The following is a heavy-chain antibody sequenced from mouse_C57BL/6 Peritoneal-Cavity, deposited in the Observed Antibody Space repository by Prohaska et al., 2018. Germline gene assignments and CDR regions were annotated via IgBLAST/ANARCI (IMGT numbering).Heavy chain of an antibody. J-gene: IGHJ3*01. V-gene: IGHV1-50*01. CDR3: ALYGNYGN. D-gene: IGHD2-1*01. CDR2: IDPSDSYT. Sequence: QVQLQQPGAELVKPGASVKLSCKASGYTFTSYWMQWVKQRPGQGLEWIGEIDPSDSYTNDNQKFKGKATLTVDTSSSTAYMQRSSLTSEDSAVYYCALYGNYGNWGQGTLVTVSA. CDR1: GYTFTSYW.